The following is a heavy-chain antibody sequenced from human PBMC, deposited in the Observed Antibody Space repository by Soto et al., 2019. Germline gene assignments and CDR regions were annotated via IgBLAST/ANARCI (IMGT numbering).Heavy chain of an antibody. CDR2: ISGSGGST. D-gene: IGHD3-22*01. CDR3: AKGLEYYYDSSGYFY. J-gene: IGHJ4*02. Sequence: GGSLRLSCAASGFTFSSYAMSWVRQAPGKVLEWVSAISGSGGSTYYADSVKGRFTISRDNSKNTLYLQMNSLRAEDTAVYYCAKGLEYYYDSSGYFYWGQGTLVTVSS. CDR1: GFTFSSYA. V-gene: IGHV3-23*01.